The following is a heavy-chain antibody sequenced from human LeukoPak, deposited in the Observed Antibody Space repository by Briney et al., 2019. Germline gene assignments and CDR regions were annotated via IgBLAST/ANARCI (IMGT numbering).Heavy chain of an antibody. D-gene: IGHD2-8*02. J-gene: IGHJ6*02. CDR2: IKQDGSEK. V-gene: IGHV3-7*01. Sequence: GGSLRLSCAASGFTFSSYWMSWVRQAPGKGVEWVANIKQDGSEKYYVDSVKGRFTISRDNAKNSLYLQMNSLRAEDTAVYYCARSTGDYYYGMDVWGQGTTVTVSS. CDR1: GFTFSSYW. CDR3: ARSTGDYYYGMDV.